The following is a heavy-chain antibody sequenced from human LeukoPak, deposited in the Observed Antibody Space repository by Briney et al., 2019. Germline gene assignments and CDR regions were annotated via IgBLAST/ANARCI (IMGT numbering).Heavy chain of an antibody. Sequence: ASVKVSCKASGYTFTGYYMHWVRQAPGQGLEWMGWINPNSGGTNYAQKFQGRVTMTRNTSISTAYMELSSLRSEDTAVYYCARFPSRITIKNYWGQGTLVTVSS. V-gene: IGHV1-2*02. J-gene: IGHJ4*02. CDR2: INPNSGGT. CDR3: ARFPSRITIKNY. CDR1: GYTFTGYY. D-gene: IGHD3-9*01.